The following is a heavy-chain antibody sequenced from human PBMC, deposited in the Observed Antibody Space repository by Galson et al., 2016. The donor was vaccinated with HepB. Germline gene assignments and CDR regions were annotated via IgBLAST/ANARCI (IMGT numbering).Heavy chain of an antibody. CDR1: GYTFNNYH. J-gene: IGHJ4*02. CDR3: ARNDYFHSGSYHVDY. Sequence: SVKVSCKASGYTFNNYHIHWVRQATGQRLEWMGWINAANGDTGYLQKFQGRVTIDRDTSARTVYMELTSLTPEDTAIYYCARNDYFHSGSYHVDYCAQGTLVTFSS. V-gene: IGHV1-3*01. CDR2: INAANGDT. D-gene: IGHD3-10*01.